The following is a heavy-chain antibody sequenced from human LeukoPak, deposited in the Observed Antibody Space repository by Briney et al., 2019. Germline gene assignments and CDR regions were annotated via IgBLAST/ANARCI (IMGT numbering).Heavy chain of an antibody. Sequence: ASVKVSCKASGYTFTGYYMHWVRQAPGQGLEWMGRINPNSGGTNYAQKFQGRVTMTRDMSISTAYMELSRLRSDDTAVYYCARDRTLYSSGWQLDYWGQGTLVTVSS. CDR3: ARDRTLYSSGWQLDY. CDR2: INPNSGGT. J-gene: IGHJ4*02. CDR1: GYTFTGYY. D-gene: IGHD6-19*01. V-gene: IGHV1-2*06.